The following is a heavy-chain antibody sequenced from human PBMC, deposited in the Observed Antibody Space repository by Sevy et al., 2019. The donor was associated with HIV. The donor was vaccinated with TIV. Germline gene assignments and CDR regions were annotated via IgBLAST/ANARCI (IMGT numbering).Heavy chain of an antibody. CDR3: ARVRGYGDYGGEFDY. V-gene: IGHV3-21*01. Sequence: GGSLRLSCAASGFTFSYYSMNWVRQAPGKGLEWVSSIRSTGTDKRYADSVKGRFTISRDNAQNSLSLQMNSLGAEDTAVYYWARVRGYGDYGGEFDYWGQGTLVTVSS. J-gene: IGHJ4*02. D-gene: IGHD4-17*01. CDR2: IRSTGTDK. CDR1: GFTFSYYS.